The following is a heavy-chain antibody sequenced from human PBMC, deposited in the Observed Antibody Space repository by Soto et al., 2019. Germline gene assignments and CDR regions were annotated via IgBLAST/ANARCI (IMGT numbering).Heavy chain of an antibody. J-gene: IGHJ3*02. CDR2: ISYDEVTK. V-gene: IGHV3-30-3*01. D-gene: IGHD3-22*01. CDR1: GFTFKAYA. CDR3: ARDLSYYDSSGNVFDI. Sequence: GGSLRLSCAASGFTFKAYALHWVRQTPGKGLEWVAVISYDEVTKYYADSVKGRFTISRDNSKNTLYLQMNNLGTEDTAVYYCARDLSYYDSSGNVFDIWGQGTKVT.